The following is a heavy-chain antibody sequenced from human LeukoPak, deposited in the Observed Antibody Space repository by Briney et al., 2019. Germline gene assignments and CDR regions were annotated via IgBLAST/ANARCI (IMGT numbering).Heavy chain of an antibody. CDR3: AREADSGYYRTVDY. CDR2: IRYDGSNK. Sequence: GGSLRLSCAASGFTFSSYGMHWVRQAPGKGLEWVAVIRYDGSNKYYADSVKGRFTISRDNSKNTLYLQMNSLRAEDTAVYYCAREADSGYYRTVDYWGQGTMVTVS. J-gene: IGHJ4*02. D-gene: IGHD2-15*01. V-gene: IGHV3-33*01. CDR1: GFTFSSYG.